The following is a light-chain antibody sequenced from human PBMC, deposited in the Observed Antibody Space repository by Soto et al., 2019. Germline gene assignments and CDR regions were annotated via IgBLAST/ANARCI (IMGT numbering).Light chain of an antibody. Sequence: QSVLTQPPSVSGAPGQRVTISCTGSSSNIGAGYDVHWYQQLPGTAPKLLIYRNDNRPSGVPDRFSGYKSGTSASLAITGLQAEDEADYYCQSFDSGLRDYVFGTGTKLTVL. CDR2: RND. V-gene: IGLV1-40*01. CDR3: QSFDSGLRDYV. J-gene: IGLJ1*01. CDR1: SSNIGAGYD.